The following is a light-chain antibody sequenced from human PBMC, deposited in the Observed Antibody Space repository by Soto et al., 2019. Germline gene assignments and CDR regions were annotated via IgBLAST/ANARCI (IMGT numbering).Light chain of an antibody. Sequence: QSVLTQPASVSGSPGQSITISCTGTSSDIGSYNRVSWYQQPPGTAPKLIIYEVNNRPSGVPDRFSGSKSGNTASLTISGLLAEDEADYYCNSFTSSSTYVFGTWTKVTVL. V-gene: IGLV2-18*02. CDR3: NSFTSSSTYV. CDR1: SSDIGSYNR. CDR2: EVN. J-gene: IGLJ1*01.